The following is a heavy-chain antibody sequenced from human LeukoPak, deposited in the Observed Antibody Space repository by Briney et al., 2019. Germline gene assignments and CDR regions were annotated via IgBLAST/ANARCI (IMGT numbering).Heavy chain of an antibody. V-gene: IGHV1-18*01. Sequence: ASVKVSCKASGYTFTTYGIYWVRQAPGQGLEWMGWITTYNGNTNYAQEFQGRVTMTTDTSTSTAYMELRSLRSDDTAVYYCARKLGFDFDYWGQGTLVTVSS. D-gene: IGHD7-27*01. CDR1: GYTFTTYG. J-gene: IGHJ4*02. CDR3: ARKLGFDFDY. CDR2: ITTYNGNT.